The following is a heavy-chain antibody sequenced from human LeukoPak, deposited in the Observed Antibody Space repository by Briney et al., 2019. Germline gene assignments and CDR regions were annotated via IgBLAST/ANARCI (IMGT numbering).Heavy chain of an antibody. Sequence: GGSLRLSCAASGFTFSNYAMHWVRQAPGKGLEWVAVISYDGSNKYYADSVKGRFTVSRDNSKNTLYLQMNSLRAEDTAVYYCARDLPSSSFGGFDPWGQGTLVTVSS. CDR1: GFTFSNYA. CDR3: ARDLPSSSFGGFDP. V-gene: IGHV3-30-3*01. J-gene: IGHJ5*02. D-gene: IGHD6-6*01. CDR2: ISYDGSNK.